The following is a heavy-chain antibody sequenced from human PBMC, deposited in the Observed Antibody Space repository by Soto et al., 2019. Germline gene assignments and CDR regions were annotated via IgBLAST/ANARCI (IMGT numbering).Heavy chain of an antibody. V-gene: IGHV3-74*01. D-gene: IGHD6-19*01. J-gene: IGHJ4*02. CDR1: GFTFDYYW. Sequence: GGSLRLSCAASGFTFDYYWMHWVRQVPGKGLLWVSHIQNDASLTTYADSVKGRFTISRDNAKNTLYLQMNSLRAEDTAVYYCAVAVAGPTAIGYWGQGTLVTVSS. CDR3: AVAVAGPTAIGY. CDR2: IQNDASLT.